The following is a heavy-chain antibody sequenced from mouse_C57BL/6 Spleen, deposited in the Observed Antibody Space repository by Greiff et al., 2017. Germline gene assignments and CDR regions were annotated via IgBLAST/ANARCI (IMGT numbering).Heavy chain of an antibody. CDR1: GYSFTSYW. V-gene: IGHV1-64*01. CDR3: ARSRDWYDGSSRGYDMDY. Sequence: QVHVKQPGAELVKPGASVTLSCKASGYSFTSYWMHWVKQRPGQGLEWIGVIHPNSGSTNYNETFKSKSTLTVDRSSSTPYVQLSSLTSEDSAVYYCARSRDWYDGSSRGYDMDYWGQGTSVTVSS. D-gene: IGHD1-1*01. J-gene: IGHJ4*01. CDR2: IHPNSGST.